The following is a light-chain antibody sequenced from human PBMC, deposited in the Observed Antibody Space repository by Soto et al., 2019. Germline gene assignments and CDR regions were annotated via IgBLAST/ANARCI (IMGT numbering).Light chain of an antibody. J-gene: IGLJ3*02. Sequence: QAVVTQEPSLTVSPGGTVTLTCGSSTGAVTSGHYAYWFQQKPGQAPRTLICDTSNKHSWTPARFSGSLLGGKAALTLSGAQSEDEAEYYCLLSYSGAWVFGGGTKLTVL. CDR2: DTS. V-gene: IGLV7-46*01. CDR1: TGAVTSGHY. CDR3: LLSYSGAWV.